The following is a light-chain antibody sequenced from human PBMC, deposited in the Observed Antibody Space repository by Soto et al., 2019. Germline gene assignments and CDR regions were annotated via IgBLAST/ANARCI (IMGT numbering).Light chain of an antibody. J-gene: IGKJ1*01. V-gene: IGKV1-5*03. CDR1: QSISDW. CDR2: KAS. CDR3: QQYNNYGSWT. Sequence: DIPMTQSPSTLSASVGDRVTITCRASQSISDWLAWYQQKPGKDPKLLIYKASSLESGVPSRFSGSGSGTEFTLTISSLQADDFATYYCQQYNNYGSWTFGQGTKVEIK.